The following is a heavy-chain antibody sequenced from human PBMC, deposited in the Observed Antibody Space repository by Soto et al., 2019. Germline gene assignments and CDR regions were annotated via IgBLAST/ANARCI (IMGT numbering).Heavy chain of an antibody. Sequence: ASVKVSCKASGGTFDNFIMNWVRQTPGRGLEWMGGIVPMLGTPTYAEKFKGRVTISATGSTSTMYMEVTSLRSEDTAIYYCARNGTYSSSLSQYSGMDVWGQGTTVTVSS. D-gene: IGHD1-26*01. CDR3: ARNGTYSSSLSQYSGMDV. CDR2: IVPMLGTP. J-gene: IGHJ6*02. V-gene: IGHV1-69*13. CDR1: GGTFDNFI.